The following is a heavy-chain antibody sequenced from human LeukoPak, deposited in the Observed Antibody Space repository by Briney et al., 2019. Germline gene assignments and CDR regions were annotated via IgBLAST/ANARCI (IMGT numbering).Heavy chain of an antibody. CDR2: LIPIFGTA. Sequence: GSSVKVSCKASGGTFSSYAISWVRQAPGQGLEWMGGLIPIFGTANYAQEFQGRVTITADESTSTAYMELSSLRSEDTAVYYCARTSYGSGSFENWFDPWGQGTLVTVSS. V-gene: IGHV1-69*01. CDR1: GGTFSSYA. J-gene: IGHJ5*02. CDR3: ARTSYGSGSFENWFDP. D-gene: IGHD3-10*01.